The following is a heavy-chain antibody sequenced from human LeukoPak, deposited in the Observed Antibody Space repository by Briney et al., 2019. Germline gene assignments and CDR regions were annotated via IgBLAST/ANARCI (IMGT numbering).Heavy chain of an antibody. V-gene: IGHV4-34*01. CDR3: ARHPRRYQLLPYYFDY. D-gene: IGHD2-2*01. Sequence: PSETLSLTCAVYGGSFSGYYWSWIRQPPGKGLEWIGEINHSGSTNYNPSLKSRVTISVDTSKNQFSLKLSSVTAADTAVYYCARHPRRYQLLPYYFDYWGQGTLVTVSS. CDR2: INHSGST. J-gene: IGHJ4*02. CDR1: GGSFSGYY.